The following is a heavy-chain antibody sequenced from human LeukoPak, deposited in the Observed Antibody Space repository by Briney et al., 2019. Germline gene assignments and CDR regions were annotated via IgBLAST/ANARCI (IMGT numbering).Heavy chain of an antibody. D-gene: IGHD3-22*01. CDR1: GFTFSSYA. CDR3: AKQDYYDSSGYYLDY. V-gene: IGHV3-23*01. J-gene: IGHJ4*02. Sequence: GGSLRLSCAASGFTFSSYAMSWVRQAPGKGLEWVSAISGSGGSTYYADSVKGRFTISRDNSKNTLYLQMNSLRAEDTAIYYCAKQDYYDSSGYYLDYWGQGTLVTVSS. CDR2: ISGSGGST.